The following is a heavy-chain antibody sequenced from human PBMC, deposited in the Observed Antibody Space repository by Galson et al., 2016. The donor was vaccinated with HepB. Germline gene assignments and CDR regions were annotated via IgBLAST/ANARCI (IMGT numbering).Heavy chain of an antibody. Sequence: SLRLPCAVSGLTFISYTMNWVRQAPGKGLEWVAVASSDGRRKYYADSAKGRFTISRDNSKNTLYLQMNSLRTEDTAVYYCARDQNYYDSNEFDHWGQGTLVIVSS. D-gene: IGHD3-22*01. J-gene: IGHJ4*02. CDR3: ARDQNYYDSNEFDH. CDR1: GLTFISYT. CDR2: ASSDGRRK. V-gene: IGHV3-30-3*01.